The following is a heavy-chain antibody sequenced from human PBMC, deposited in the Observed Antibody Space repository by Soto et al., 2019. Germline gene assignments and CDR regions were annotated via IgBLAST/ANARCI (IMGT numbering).Heavy chain of an antibody. CDR3: ARHGESSTSRSGYGMDV. D-gene: IGHD2-2*01. CDR1: GYSFTIYC. V-gene: IGHV5-51*01. Sequence: LGESLKISCKGSGYSFTIYCIGWVLQMPGKGLEWMGIIYPGDSDTRYSPSFQGQVTISADKSISTAYLQWSSLKASDTAMYYCARHGESSTSRSGYGMDVWGQGTTVTVSS. CDR2: IYPGDSDT. J-gene: IGHJ6*02.